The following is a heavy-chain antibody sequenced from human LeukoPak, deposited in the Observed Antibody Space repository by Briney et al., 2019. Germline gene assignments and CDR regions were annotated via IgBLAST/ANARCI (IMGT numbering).Heavy chain of an antibody. CDR2: ISWNSGSI. Sequence: GGSLRLPCAASGFTFDDYAMHWVRQAPGKGLEWVSGISWNSGSIGYADSVKGRFTISRDNAKNSLYLQMNSLRAEDTALYYCAKDRGSSGWWYFDYWGQGTLVTVSS. D-gene: IGHD6-19*01. V-gene: IGHV3-9*01. J-gene: IGHJ4*02. CDR1: GFTFDDYA. CDR3: AKDRGSSGWWYFDY.